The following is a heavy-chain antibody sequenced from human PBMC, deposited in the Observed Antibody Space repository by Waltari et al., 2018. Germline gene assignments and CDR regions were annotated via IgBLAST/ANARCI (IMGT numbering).Heavy chain of an antibody. V-gene: IGHV3-74*01. Sequence: EEQLVESGGDLIQPGDSLRVSCAVSGFPFSRFWMTWVRTAPARGLLWVARINGDGSDTSYADSVRGRFTISRDNARNTVFLQMKSLRAEDTAVYYCARVARKTYSSPVPGRDYYYGMDVWGLGTTVTVSS. D-gene: IGHD3-22*01. CDR1: GFPFSRFW. CDR2: INGDGSDT. J-gene: IGHJ6*02. CDR3: ARVARKTYSSPVPGRDYYYGMDV.